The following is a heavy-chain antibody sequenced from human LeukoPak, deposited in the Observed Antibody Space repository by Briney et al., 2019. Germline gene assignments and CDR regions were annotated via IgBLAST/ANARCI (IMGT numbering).Heavy chain of an antibody. J-gene: IGHJ6*02. D-gene: IGHD3-22*01. Sequence: ASVKVSCKASGYTFTSYDINWVRQATGQGLEWMGWMNPNSGNTGYAQKFQGRVTMTRNTSISTAYMELSSLRSEDTAVYYCARVRFSGWPPLYYYYYYGMDVWGQGTTVTVSS. V-gene: IGHV1-8*01. CDR1: GYTFTSYD. CDR2: MNPNSGNT. CDR3: ARVRFSGWPPLYYYYYYGMDV.